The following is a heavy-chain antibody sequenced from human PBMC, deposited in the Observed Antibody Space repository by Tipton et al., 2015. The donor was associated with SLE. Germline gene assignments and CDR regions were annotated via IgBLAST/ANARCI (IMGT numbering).Heavy chain of an antibody. CDR3: ARDAGSWEPYFDH. CDR2: IYTSGST. Sequence: TLSLTCKVSSGSINSGRFYWSWIRQPAGKGLEWIGHIYTSGSTNYNPSLKSRVTISVDTSKNQFSLKLSPVTAADTAVYYCARDAGSWEPYFDHWGQGTLVTVSS. D-gene: IGHD6-13*01. V-gene: IGHV4-61*09. J-gene: IGHJ4*02. CDR1: SGSINSGRFY.